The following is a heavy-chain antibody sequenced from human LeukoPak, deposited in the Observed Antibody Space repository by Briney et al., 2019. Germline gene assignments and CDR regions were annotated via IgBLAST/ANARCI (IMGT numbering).Heavy chain of an antibody. V-gene: IGHV3-15*01. CDR3: TTRRQDGW. D-gene: IGHD2-15*01. J-gene: IGHJ4*02. CDR1: GFTFSDAW. Sequence: GGSLRLSCEGSGFTFSDAWMSWVRQAPGKGLEWVGRIKSKSDGGTIDYAAPVKGRFTISRDDSRNTLYLQMNSLKTEDTAVYYCTTRRQDGWWGQGTLVTVS. CDR2: IKSKSDGGTI.